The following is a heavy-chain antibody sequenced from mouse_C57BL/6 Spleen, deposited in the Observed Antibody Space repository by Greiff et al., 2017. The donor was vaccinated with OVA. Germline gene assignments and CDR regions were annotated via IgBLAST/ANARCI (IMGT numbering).Heavy chain of an antibody. J-gene: IGHJ2*01. V-gene: IGHV1-59*01. D-gene: IGHD2-1*01. CDR1: GYTFTSYW. CDR3: ARLLDYFDY. CDR2: IDPSDSYT. Sequence: VQLQQPGAELVRPGTSVKLSCKASGYTFTSYWMHWVKQRPGQGLEWIGVIDPSDSYTNYNQKFKGKATLTVDTSSSTAYMQLSSLTSEDSAVYYCARLLDYFDYWGQGTNLTVSS.